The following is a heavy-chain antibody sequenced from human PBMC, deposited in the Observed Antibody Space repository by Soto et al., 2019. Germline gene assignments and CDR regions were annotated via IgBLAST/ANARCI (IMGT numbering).Heavy chain of an antibody. J-gene: IGHJ6*02. CDR2: ISAYNGNT. D-gene: IGHD3-3*01. Sequence: GASVKVSCKASGYTFTSYGISWVRQAPGRGLEWMGWISAYNGNTNYAQKLQGRVTMTTDTSTSTAYMELRSLRSDDTAVYYCARGGSAASGGFWSGYYPYYYYYGMDVWGQGTTVTAP. CDR3: ARGGSAASGGFWSGYYPYYYYYGMDV. V-gene: IGHV1-18*01. CDR1: GYTFTSYG.